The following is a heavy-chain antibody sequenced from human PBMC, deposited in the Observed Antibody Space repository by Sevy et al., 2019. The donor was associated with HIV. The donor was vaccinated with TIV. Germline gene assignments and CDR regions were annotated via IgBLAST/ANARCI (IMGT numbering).Heavy chain of an antibody. J-gene: IGHJ6*02. D-gene: IGHD5-12*01. V-gene: IGHV3-30*04. CDR3: ARDLNSGYANYYYGMDV. Sequence: LSLTCAASGFTFINHAMHWVRQAPGKGLEWVTVISYDGSNKYYADSVKGRFTISRDTSKSTVYLQMDSLRAEDTAVYYCARDLNSGYANYYYGMDVWGQGTTVTVSS. CDR2: ISYDGSNK. CDR1: GFTFINHA.